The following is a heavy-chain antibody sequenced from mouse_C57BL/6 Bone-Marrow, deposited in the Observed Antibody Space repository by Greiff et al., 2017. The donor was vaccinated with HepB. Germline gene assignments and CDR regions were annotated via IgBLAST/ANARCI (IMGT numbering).Heavy chain of an antibody. J-gene: IGHJ2*01. D-gene: IGHD3-2*02. V-gene: IGHV14-4*01. Sequence: VQLQQSGAELVRPGASVKLSCTASGFNIKDDYMHWVKQRPEQGLEWIGWIDPENGDTEYASKFQGKATITADTSSNTAYLQLSSLTSEDTAVYYCNVGSGSFDDWGQGTTLTVSS. CDR2: IDPENGDT. CDR1: GFNIKDDY. CDR3: NVGSGSFDD.